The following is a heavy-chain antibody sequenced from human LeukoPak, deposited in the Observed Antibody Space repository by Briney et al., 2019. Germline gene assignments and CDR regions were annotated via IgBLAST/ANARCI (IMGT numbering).Heavy chain of an antibody. Sequence: GASVRVSCKASGGTFSSYAISWVRQAPGQGLEWMGGIIPIVGTANYAQKFQGRVTITADESTSTAYMELSSLRSEDTAVYYCAKNYYDILTGYYSDWGQGTLVTVSS. D-gene: IGHD3-9*01. CDR3: AKNYYDILTGYYSD. CDR1: GGTFSSYA. J-gene: IGHJ4*02. CDR2: IIPIVGTA. V-gene: IGHV1-69*13.